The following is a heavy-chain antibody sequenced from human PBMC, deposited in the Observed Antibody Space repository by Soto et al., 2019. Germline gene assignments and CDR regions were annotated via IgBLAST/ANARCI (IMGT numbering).Heavy chain of an antibody. Sequence: ASETLSLTCAVYGGSFSGYYWSWIRQPPGKGLEWIGEINHSGSTNYNPSLKSRVTISVDTSKNQFSLKLSSVTAADTAVYYCARGPPRRYCSSTSCYGRWFDPWGQGTLVTVSS. D-gene: IGHD2-2*01. CDR2: INHSGST. J-gene: IGHJ5*02. V-gene: IGHV4-34*01. CDR1: GGSFSGYY. CDR3: ARGPPRRYCSSTSCYGRWFDP.